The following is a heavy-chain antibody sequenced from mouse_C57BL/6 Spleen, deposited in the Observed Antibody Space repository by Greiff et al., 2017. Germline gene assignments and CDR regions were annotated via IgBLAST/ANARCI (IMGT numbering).Heavy chain of an antibody. CDR3: ARGEIYYYEGFAY. D-gene: IGHD1-1*01. V-gene: IGHV1-82*01. CDR2: IYPGDGDT. J-gene: IGHJ3*01. CDR1: GYAFSSSW. Sequence: QVQLQQSGPELVKPGASVKISCKASGYAFSSSWMNWVKQRPGKGLEWIGRIYPGDGDTNYNGKFKSKATLTADKSSSTAYMQLSSLTSEDSAVYFCARGEIYYYEGFAYWGQGTLVTVSA.